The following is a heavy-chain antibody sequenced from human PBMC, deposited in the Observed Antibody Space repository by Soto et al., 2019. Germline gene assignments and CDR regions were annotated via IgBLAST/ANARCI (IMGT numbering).Heavy chain of an antibody. CDR3: AKDFDVSAVAGTAYGA. Sequence: GGSLRLSCAASGFTFDDYAMHWVRQAPGKGLEWVSGISWNSGSIGYADSVKGRFTISRGNAKNSLYLQMNSLRAEDTALYYCAKDFDVSAVAGTAYGAWGQGTLVTVSS. CDR2: ISWNSGSI. J-gene: IGHJ4*02. D-gene: IGHD6-19*01. CDR1: GFTFDDYA. V-gene: IGHV3-9*01.